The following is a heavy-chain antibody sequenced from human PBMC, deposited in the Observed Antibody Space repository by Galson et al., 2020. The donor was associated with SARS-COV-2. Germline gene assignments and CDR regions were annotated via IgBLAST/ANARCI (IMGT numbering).Heavy chain of an antibody. D-gene: IGHD3-10*01. CDR3: ASSMIRVFAGRLPYYYYGMDV. Sequence: SETLSLTCTVSGGSISSYYWSWIRQPPGKGMEWLGYIYYSGSTTYNPSLKSRVTISVDTSKNQFSLKLSSVTAADTAVYYCASSMIRVFAGRLPYYYYGMDVWGQGTTVTVSS. J-gene: IGHJ6*02. CDR1: GGSISSYY. V-gene: IGHV4-59*01. CDR2: IYYSGST.